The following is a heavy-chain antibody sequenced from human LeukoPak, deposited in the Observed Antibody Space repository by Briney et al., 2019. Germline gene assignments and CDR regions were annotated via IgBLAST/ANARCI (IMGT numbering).Heavy chain of an antibody. CDR1: GGSISSSSCY. V-gene: IGHV4-39*07. D-gene: IGHD2-15*01. CDR2: IYYSGST. CDR3: TRFRAAILDAFDI. J-gene: IGHJ3*02. Sequence: SETLSLTCTVSGGSISSSSCYWGWIRQPPGKGLEWIGSIYYSGSTYYNPSLKSRVTISVDTSKNQFSLKLSSVTAADTAVYYCTRFRAAILDAFDIWGQGTMVTVSS.